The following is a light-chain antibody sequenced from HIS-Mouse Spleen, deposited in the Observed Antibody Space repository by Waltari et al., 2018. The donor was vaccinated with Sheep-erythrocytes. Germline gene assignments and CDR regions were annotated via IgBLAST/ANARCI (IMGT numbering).Light chain of an antibody. V-gene: IGLV2-23*03. CDR1: SSDVGSYNL. Sequence: QSALTQPASVSGSPGQSITIPCTGTSSDVGSYNLVSWYQQHPGKAPKLMIYEGIKRPSWFSNLFSGSKSGNTASLTISGLQAEDEADYYCCSYAGSSTFHVVFGGGTKLTVL. J-gene: IGLJ2*01. CDR3: CSYAGSSTFHVV. CDR2: EGI.